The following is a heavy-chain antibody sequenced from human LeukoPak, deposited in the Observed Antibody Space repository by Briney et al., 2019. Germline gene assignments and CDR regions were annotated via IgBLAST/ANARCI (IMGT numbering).Heavy chain of an antibody. V-gene: IGHV3-30-3*01. D-gene: IGHD2-2*02. CDR3: ARDSYPYCSSTSCYTLDP. J-gene: IGHJ5*02. CDR1: GFTFSSYA. CDR2: ISYDGSNK. Sequence: PGRSLRLSCAASGFTFSSYAMHWVRQAPGKGLEWVAVISYDGSNKYYADSVKGRFTVSRDNSKNTLYLQMNSLRAEDTAVYYCARDSYPYCSSTSCYTLDPWGQGTLVTVSS.